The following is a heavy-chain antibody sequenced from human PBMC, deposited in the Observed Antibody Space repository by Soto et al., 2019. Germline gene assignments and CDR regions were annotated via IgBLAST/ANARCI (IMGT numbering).Heavy chain of an antibody. CDR3: XRVEAEAGHHYYYGMDV. CDR1: GDSVSSNSAA. Sequence: SQTLSLTCAISGDSVSSNSAAWNWIRQSPSRGLEWLGRTYYRSKWYNDYAVSVKSRITINPDTSKNQFSLQLNSVTPEDTAVYYCXRVEAEAGHHYYYGMDVWGQGTTVTVSS. J-gene: IGHJ6*02. D-gene: IGHD6-13*01. CDR2: TYYRSKWYN. V-gene: IGHV6-1*01.